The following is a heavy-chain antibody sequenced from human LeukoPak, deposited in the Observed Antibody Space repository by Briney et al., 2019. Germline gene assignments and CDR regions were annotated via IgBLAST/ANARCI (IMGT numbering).Heavy chain of an antibody. Sequence: GGSLRLSCAASGFTFSSYGMHWVRQAPGKGLEWVAFIRYDGSNKYYADSVKGRFTISRDNSKNTLYLQMNSLRAEDTAVYYCAKGAKTPGHPGRGPVQDYWGQGTLVTVSS. J-gene: IGHJ4*02. CDR1: GFTFSSYG. CDR3: AKGAKTPGHPGRGPVQDY. D-gene: IGHD3-10*01. V-gene: IGHV3-30*02. CDR2: IRYDGSNK.